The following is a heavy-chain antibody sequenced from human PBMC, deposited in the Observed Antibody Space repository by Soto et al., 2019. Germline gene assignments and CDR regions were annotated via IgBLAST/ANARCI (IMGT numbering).Heavy chain of an antibody. Sequence: QAQLVQSEPEVKKPGASVRVSCKASGYAFSSYGINWVRRAPGQGLEWVGWMSTYNENIVYAEKFKGRVTMTRDTSTSTAYLDLGPLRSDDTAVYYCAKDAHEGAPSDVWGQGTMVTVSS. CDR1: GYAFSSYG. J-gene: IGHJ3*01. CDR2: MSTYNENI. V-gene: IGHV1-18*01. CDR3: AKDAHEGAPSDV.